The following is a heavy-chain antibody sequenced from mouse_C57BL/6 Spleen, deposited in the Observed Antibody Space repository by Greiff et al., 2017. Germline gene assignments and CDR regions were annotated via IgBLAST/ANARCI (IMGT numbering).Heavy chain of an antibody. V-gene: IGHV6-6*01. D-gene: IGHD1-1*01. CDR3: TREFITTNWYFDV. J-gene: IGHJ1*03. Sequence: EVQLVESGGGLVQPGGSMKLSCAASGFTFSDAWMDWVRQSPEKGLEWVAEIRNKANNHATYYAESVKGRFTISRDDSKSSVYLQMNSLRAEDTGIYYCTREFITTNWYFDVWGTGTTVTVSS. CDR1: GFTFSDAW. CDR2: IRNKANNHAT.